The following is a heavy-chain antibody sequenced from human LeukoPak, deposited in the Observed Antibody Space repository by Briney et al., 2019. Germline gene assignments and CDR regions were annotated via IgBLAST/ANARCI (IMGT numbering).Heavy chain of an antibody. CDR1: GGSISSSGYY. CDR3: ARLPVIAAADTSFDY. J-gene: IGHJ4*02. D-gene: IGHD6-13*01. V-gene: IGHV4-39*01. CDR2: IYYSGST. Sequence: PSETLSLTCTVSGGSISSSGYYWGWIRQPPGKGLEWIGSIYYSGSTYYNPSLKSRVTISVDTSKNQFSLKLSSVTAADTAVYYCARLPVIAAADTSFDYWGQGTLVTVSS.